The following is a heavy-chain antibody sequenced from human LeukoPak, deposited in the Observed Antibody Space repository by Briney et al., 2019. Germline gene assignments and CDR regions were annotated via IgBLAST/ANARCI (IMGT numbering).Heavy chain of an antibody. D-gene: IGHD3-3*01. Sequence: SETLSLTCTVSGGSISSSSYYWSWIRQPPGKGLEWIGYIYYSGSTNYNPSLKSRVTISVDTSKNQFSLKLSSVTAADTAVYYCARVTTYYDFWSGYYTWYFDYWGQGTLVTVSS. V-gene: IGHV4-61*01. J-gene: IGHJ4*02. CDR1: GGSISSSSYY. CDR3: ARVTTYYDFWSGYYTWYFDY. CDR2: IYYSGST.